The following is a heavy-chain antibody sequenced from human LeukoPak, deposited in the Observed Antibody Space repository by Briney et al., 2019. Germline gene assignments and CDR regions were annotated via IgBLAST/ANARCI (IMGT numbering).Heavy chain of an antibody. CDR3: AILGYSSSSNWFDP. CDR1: GYTLTELS. Sequence: ASVKVSCKVSGYTLTELSMHWVRQAPGKGRECMGGFDPEDAETIYAQKFQGRVTMTEDTSTDTAYMELSSLRSEDTAVYYCAILGYSSSSNWFDPWGQGTLVTVSS. D-gene: IGHD6-13*01. CDR2: FDPEDAET. J-gene: IGHJ5*02. V-gene: IGHV1-24*01.